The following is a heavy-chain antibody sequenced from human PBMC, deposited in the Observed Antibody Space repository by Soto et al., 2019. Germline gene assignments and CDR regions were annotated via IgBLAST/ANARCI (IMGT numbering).Heavy chain of an antibody. D-gene: IGHD2-21*02. J-gene: IGHJ4*02. CDR2: IIPIFGTA. CDR1: GGAFSSYA. Sequence: SVKVSCKASGGAFSSYAISWVPQAPGQGLEWTGGIIPIFGTANYAQKFQGGVTITADESTSTAYMELSSLRSEDTAVYYCARGIRAYCGGDCYSSDYWGQGTLVTVSS. CDR3: ARGIRAYCGGDCYSSDY. V-gene: IGHV1-69*13.